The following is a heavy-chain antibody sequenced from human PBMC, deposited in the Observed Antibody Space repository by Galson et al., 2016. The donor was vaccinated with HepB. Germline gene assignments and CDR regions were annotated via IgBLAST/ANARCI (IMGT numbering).Heavy chain of an antibody. CDR2: IIPSFGTP. Sequence: SVKVSCKASGGSFSRNAISWVRQAPGQGLEWMGGIIPSFGTPTYAQKLQGRLTIAADQAARTAYMELRSLTSDDTAVYYCATSPPMSGLPLLYFDNWGQGTLVTVSS. D-gene: IGHD2-2*02. J-gene: IGHJ4*02. CDR3: ATSPPMSGLPLLYFDN. V-gene: IGHV1-69*13. CDR1: GGSFSRNA.